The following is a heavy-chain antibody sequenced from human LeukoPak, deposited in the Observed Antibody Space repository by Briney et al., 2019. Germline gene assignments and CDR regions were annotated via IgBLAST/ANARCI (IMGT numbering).Heavy chain of an antibody. Sequence: GGSLRLSCAASGFTVSSNYMSWVRQAPGKGLEWVSVIYSGGSTYYADSVKGRFTISRDNSKNTLYLQMNSLRAEDTAVYYCARTIAAAGLYYYYGMDVWGQGTTVTVSS. D-gene: IGHD6-13*01. CDR3: ARTIAAAGLYYYYGMDV. J-gene: IGHJ6*02. CDR2: IYSGGST. V-gene: IGHV3-66*01. CDR1: GFTVSSNY.